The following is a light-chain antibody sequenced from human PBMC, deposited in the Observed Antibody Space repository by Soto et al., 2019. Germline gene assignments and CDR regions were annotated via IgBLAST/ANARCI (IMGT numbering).Light chain of an antibody. J-gene: IGKJ3*01. V-gene: IGKV3-15*01. Sequence: DIVLTQSPATLSVSLGERVSLSCRASQIISSNLAWYQQKPGQIPRLLVYGASARAAGIPARFSGSGSGTEFTLTISSLQFEDFAVYYCQQYNNWPQFTFGPGTKEDV. CDR2: GAS. CDR1: QIISSN. CDR3: QQYNNWPQFT.